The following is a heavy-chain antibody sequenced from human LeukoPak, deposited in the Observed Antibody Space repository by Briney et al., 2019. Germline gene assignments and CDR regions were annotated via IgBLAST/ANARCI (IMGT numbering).Heavy chain of an antibody. V-gene: IGHV4-39*07. Sequence: SETLSLTCTVSGGSISSSSYYWGWIRQPPGKGLEWIGEINHSGSTNYNPSLKSRVTISVDTSKNQFSLKLGSVTAADTAVYYCAREQQQLVPGTNAFDIWAKGQWSPSLQ. CDR1: GGSISSSSYY. J-gene: IGHJ3*02. D-gene: IGHD6-13*01. CDR3: AREQQQLVPGTNAFDI. CDR2: INHSGST.